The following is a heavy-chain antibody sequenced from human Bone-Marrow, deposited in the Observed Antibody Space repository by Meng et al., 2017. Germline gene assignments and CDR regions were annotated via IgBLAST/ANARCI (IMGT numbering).Heavy chain of an antibody. CDR2: ISHDGTKT. D-gene: IGHD3-10*01. J-gene: IGHJ6*02. Sequence: GESLKISCAASGFTFSSYWMSWVRQAPGKGLEWVAVISHDGTKTYYGDSVKGRFTISRDKSKNTLYLQMSSLRADDTAVYYCAKTLVRGSTAYYYYGMDVWGQGTTVTVSS. V-gene: IGHV3-30*18. CDR1: GFTFSSYW. CDR3: AKTLVRGSTAYYYYGMDV.